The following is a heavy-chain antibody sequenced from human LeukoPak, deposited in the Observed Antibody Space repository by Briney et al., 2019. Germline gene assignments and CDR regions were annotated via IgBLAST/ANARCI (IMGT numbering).Heavy chain of an antibody. CDR1: GFIFSDYD. D-gene: IGHD5-24*01. Sequence: PGGPLRLSCVVSGFIFSDYDMNWIRQAPGKGLDWVAYISRSGDKTYYAESVKGRFTISRDNAKDSVHLQMDSLRGEDSALYYCARARSAGWLQFDHWGQSTLVTVSS. V-gene: IGHV3-11*01. CDR2: ISRSGDKT. CDR3: ARARSAGWLQFDH. J-gene: IGHJ4*02.